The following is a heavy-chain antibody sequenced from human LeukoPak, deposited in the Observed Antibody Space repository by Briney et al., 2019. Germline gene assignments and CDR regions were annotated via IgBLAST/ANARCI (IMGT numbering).Heavy chain of an antibody. J-gene: IGHJ4*02. CDR2: ISSSSGSGRYI. CDR3: ADTEVTGQNFDH. CDR1: GFTFRSYA. V-gene: IGHV3-21*01. Sequence: GGSLRLSCAASGFTFRSYAMNWVRQAPGKWLEWVSFISSSSGSGRYIDYADSVKGRFTISRDNAKNSLYLQMNSLRAEDTAVYYCADTEVTGQNFDHWGQGTLVTVSS. D-gene: IGHD3-9*01.